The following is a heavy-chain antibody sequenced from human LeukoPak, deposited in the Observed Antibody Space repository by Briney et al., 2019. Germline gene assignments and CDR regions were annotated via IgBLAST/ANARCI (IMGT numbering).Heavy chain of an antibody. J-gene: IGHJ1*01. Sequence: GGSLRLSCAASGFTFSSYAMSWVRQAPGKGLGWVSVISGSGYSTYYADSVKGRFTISRDNSKNTLYLQMNSLRAEDTAVYFCAKDRSGSTAEYFQHWGQGTLVTVSS. V-gene: IGHV3-23*01. D-gene: IGHD3-10*01. CDR3: AKDRSGSTAEYFQH. CDR2: ISGSGYST. CDR1: GFTFSSYA.